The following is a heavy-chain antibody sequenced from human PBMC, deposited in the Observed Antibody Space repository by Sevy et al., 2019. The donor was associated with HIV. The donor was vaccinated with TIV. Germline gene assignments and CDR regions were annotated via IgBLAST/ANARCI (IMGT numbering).Heavy chain of an antibody. CDR1: GFTFDDYA. D-gene: IGHD3-22*01. CDR2: ISWNSGSI. V-gene: IGHV3-9*01. J-gene: IGHJ3*02. Sequence: GGSLRLSCTASGFTFDDYAMHWVRQAPGEGLEWVSGISWNSGSIGYADSVKGRFTISRDNAKNSLYLQMNSLRAEDTALYYCAKARRVVVEGGAFDIWGQGTMVTVSS. CDR3: AKARRVVVEGGAFDI.